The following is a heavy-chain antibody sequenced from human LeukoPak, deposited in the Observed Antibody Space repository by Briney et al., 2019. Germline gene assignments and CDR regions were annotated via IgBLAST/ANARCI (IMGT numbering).Heavy chain of an antibody. CDR3: ARDDGPAGYSSSWGYYYGMDV. Sequence: SQTLSLTCAISGDSVSSNSAAWNWIRQSPSRGLEWLGRTYYRSKWYNDYAVSVKSRITINPDTSKNQFSLQLNSVTPEDTAVYYCARDDGPAGYSSSWGYYYGMDVWGQGTTVTVSS. V-gene: IGHV6-1*01. CDR2: TYYRSKWYN. CDR1: GDSVSSNSAA. J-gene: IGHJ6*02. D-gene: IGHD6-13*01.